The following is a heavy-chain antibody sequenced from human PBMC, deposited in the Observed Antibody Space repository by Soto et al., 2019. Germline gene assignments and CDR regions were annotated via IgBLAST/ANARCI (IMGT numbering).Heavy chain of an antibody. CDR2: ISSSSSYI. V-gene: IGHV3-21*01. J-gene: IGHJ4*02. D-gene: IGHD6-13*01. CDR1: GFTFSSYS. CDR3: ARDPISSWYYFDY. Sequence: AAGFTFSSYSMNWVRQAPGKGLEWVSSISSSSSYIYYADSVKGRFTISRDNAKNSLYLQMNSLRAEDTAVYYCARDPISSWYYFDYWGQGTLVTVSS.